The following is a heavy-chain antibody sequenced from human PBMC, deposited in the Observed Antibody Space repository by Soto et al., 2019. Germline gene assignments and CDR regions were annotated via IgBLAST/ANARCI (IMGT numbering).Heavy chain of an antibody. CDR2: IYPSDSDI. J-gene: IGHJ4*02. Sequence: XESLNLYCQCSGYTFTSYWIGWVLQMPGEGLEWMGVIYPSDSDIRYSPSFQGKVTISADKSITTAYLQWSSLKAADTAMYYCVRSGTSSGRFSDYWGQGTLVTVSS. CDR1: GYTFTSYW. D-gene: IGHD2-15*01. CDR3: VRSGTSSGRFSDY. V-gene: IGHV5-51*01.